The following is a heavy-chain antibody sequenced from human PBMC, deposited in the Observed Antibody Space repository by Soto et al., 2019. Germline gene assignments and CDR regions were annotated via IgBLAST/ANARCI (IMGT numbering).Heavy chain of an antibody. CDR3: ARHPRDDYNYGGSGIFDY. Sequence: QLQLQESGPGLVKPSETLSLTCSVSGGSISSRTFWWAWLRQPPGKALEWTGDMYYSGSSYCSPSLKCRVTLSVDTSKNQLSLKLNSVTAADTAVYYCARHPRDDYNYGGSGIFDYWGQGTLVTVSS. V-gene: IGHV4-39*01. CDR1: GGSISSRTFW. J-gene: IGHJ4*02. D-gene: IGHD4-4*01. CDR2: MYYSGSS.